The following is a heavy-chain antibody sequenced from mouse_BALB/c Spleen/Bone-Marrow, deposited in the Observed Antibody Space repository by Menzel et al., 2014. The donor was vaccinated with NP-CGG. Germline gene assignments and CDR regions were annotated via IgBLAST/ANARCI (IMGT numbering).Heavy chain of an antibody. D-gene: IGHD2-4*01. CDR3: ARKGALITHYYAMDY. CDR1: GFTFSSFG. CDR2: ISSGSSTI. V-gene: IGHV5-17*02. Sequence: EVKLVESGGGLVQPGGSRKPSCAASGFTFSSFGMHWVRQAPEKGLEWVAYISSGSSTIYYADTVKGRFTISRDNPKNTPFLQMTSLRSEDTAMYYCARKGALITHYYAMDYWGQGTSVTVSS. J-gene: IGHJ4*01.